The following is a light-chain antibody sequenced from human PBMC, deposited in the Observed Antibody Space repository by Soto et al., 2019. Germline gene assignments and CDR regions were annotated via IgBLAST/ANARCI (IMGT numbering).Light chain of an antibody. CDR3: LQDYNYPRT. V-gene: IGKV1-6*01. CDR1: QGIRNE. Sequence: AIQMTQSPSTLSASVGDRVTITCRASQGIRNELGWYQHKPGKAPKFLIYGSSNLQSGVPSRFSGNRSGTDFTLTINSLQPEDFATYYCLQDYNYPRTFGQGTNLEIK. J-gene: IGKJ2*01. CDR2: GSS.